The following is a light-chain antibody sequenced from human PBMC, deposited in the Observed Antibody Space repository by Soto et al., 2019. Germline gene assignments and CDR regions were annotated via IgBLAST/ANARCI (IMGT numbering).Light chain of an antibody. CDR3: QQRSNWPPIT. Sequence: EIVLTQSPATLSLSPGERATLSCRASQSVSSYLAWYQQKPGQAPRLLIYDSSNRATGIPARFSGSGSGTDCTLTISSLEPGEFAVYYCQQRSNWPPITFGQGTRLEI. CDR1: QSVSSY. J-gene: IGKJ5*01. V-gene: IGKV3-11*01. CDR2: DSS.